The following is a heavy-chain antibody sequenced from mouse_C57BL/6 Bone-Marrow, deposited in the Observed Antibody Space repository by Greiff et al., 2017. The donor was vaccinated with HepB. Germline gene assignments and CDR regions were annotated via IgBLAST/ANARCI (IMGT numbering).Heavy chain of an antibody. D-gene: IGHD1-1*01. V-gene: IGHV5-15*01. CDR3: ARKGDYYGSSYWYFDV. Sequence: EVQLQQSGGGLVQPGGSLKLSCAASGFTFSDYGMAWVRQAPRKGPEWVAFISNLAYSIYYADTVTGRFTISRENAKNTLYLEMGSLRSEDTAMYYCARKGDYYGSSYWYFDVWGTGTTVTVSS. CDR1: GFTFSDYG. CDR2: ISNLAYSI. J-gene: IGHJ1*03.